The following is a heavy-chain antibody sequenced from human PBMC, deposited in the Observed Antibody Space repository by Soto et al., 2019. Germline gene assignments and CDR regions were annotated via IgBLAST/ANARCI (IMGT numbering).Heavy chain of an antibody. D-gene: IGHD6-19*01. CDR1: GFTFDDYA. J-gene: IGHJ4*02. CDR2: ISWNSGSI. V-gene: IGHV3-9*01. Sequence: EVQLVESGGGLVQPGRSLRLSCAASGFTFDDYAMHWVRQAPGKGLEWVSGISWNSGSIGYADSVKGRFTISRDNAKNSLYLQMNSLRAEDTALYYCAKDIGFEAVAGPFDYWGQGTLVTVSS. CDR3: AKDIGFEAVAGPFDY.